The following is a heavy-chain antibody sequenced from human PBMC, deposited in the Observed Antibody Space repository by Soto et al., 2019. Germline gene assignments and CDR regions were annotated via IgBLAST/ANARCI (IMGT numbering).Heavy chain of an antibody. J-gene: IGHJ6*02. CDR2: INPNSGGT. V-gene: IGHV1-2*04. CDR1: GYTFTGYY. Sequence: QVQLVQSGAEVKKPGASVKVSCKASGYTFTGYYMHWVRQAPGQGLEWMGWINPNSGGTNYAQKFQGWVTMTRNTSISPAEMVLRRLRSDETAVYYCARGPRCSGGSCFSSYYYGMDFWGQGTTVTVSS. D-gene: IGHD2-15*01. CDR3: ARGPRCSGGSCFSSYYYGMDF.